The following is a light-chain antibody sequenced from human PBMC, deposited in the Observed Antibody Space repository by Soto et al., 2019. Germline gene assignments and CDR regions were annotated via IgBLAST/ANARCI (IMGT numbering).Light chain of an antibody. Sequence: QSALTQPPSASGSPGQSVTISCTGTSSDVGGYNYVSWYQQHPGKAPKVMIYEVSKRPSGVPDRFSGSKSGRTASLTVSGLQAEDAADYYCSSYAGSNNIWVFGGGTKLTVL. CDR2: EVS. CDR1: SSDVGGYNY. J-gene: IGLJ3*02. V-gene: IGLV2-8*01. CDR3: SSYAGSNNIWV.